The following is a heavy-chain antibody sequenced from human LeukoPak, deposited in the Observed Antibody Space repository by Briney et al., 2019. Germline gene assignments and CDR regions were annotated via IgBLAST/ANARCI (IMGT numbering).Heavy chain of an antibody. CDR1: GFSFNIYA. CDR2: IWHDGSDH. V-gene: IGHV3-33*01. J-gene: IGHJ5*02. Sequence: GRSLRLSCVASGFSFNIYAMHWGRQTPGKGLEWVATIWHDGSDHRYVDSVRGRFTISRDNSKDTVYLQMNDLRVEDTAIYYCARGGTTGNWFDPWGQGILVTVSS. D-gene: IGHD3-16*01. CDR3: ARGGTTGNWFDP.